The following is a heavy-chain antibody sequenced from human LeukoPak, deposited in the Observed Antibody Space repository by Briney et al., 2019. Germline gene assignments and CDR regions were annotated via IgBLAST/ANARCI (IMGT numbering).Heavy chain of an antibody. D-gene: IGHD6-19*01. CDR2: IYTSGST. V-gene: IGHV4-4*09. Sequence: SETLSLICTVSGGSISSYYWSWIRQPPGKGLEWIGYIYTSGSTNYNPSLKSRVTISVDTSKNQFSLKLSSVTAADTAVYYCARQQGQYYYYYMDVWGKGTTVTVSS. CDR3: ARQQGQYYYYYMDV. CDR1: GGSISSYY. J-gene: IGHJ6*03.